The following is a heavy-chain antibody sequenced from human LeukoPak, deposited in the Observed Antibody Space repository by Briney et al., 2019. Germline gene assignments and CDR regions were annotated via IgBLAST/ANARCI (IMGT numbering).Heavy chain of an antibody. CDR2: ISAYNGNT. V-gene: IGHV1-18*01. J-gene: IGHJ5*02. D-gene: IGHD3-22*01. Sequence: ASVKVSCKASGYTFTSYDINWVRQAPGQGLEWMGWISAYNGNTNYAQKLQGRVTMTTDTSTSTAYMELRSLRSDDTAVYYCARDYYYDSSGYLTWFDPWGQGTLVTVSS. CDR1: GYTFTSYD. CDR3: ARDYYYDSSGYLTWFDP.